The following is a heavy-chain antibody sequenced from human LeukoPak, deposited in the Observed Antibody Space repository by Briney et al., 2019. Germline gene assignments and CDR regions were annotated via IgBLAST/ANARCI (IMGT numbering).Heavy chain of an antibody. V-gene: IGHV4-39*07. J-gene: IGHJ6*03. Sequence: SETLSLTCTVSGGSISSSSYYWGWLRQPPGKGLEWIGSIYYSGSTYYNPSLKSRVTISVDTSKNQFSLKLSSVTAADTAVYYCARDGGVTYYYFYYYMDVWGKGTTVTVSS. D-gene: IGHD3-16*01. CDR1: GGSISSSSYY. CDR3: ARDGGVTYYYFYYYMDV. CDR2: IYYSGST.